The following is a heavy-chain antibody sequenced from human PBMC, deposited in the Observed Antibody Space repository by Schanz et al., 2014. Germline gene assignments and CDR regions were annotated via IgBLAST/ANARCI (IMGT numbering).Heavy chain of an antibody. D-gene: IGHD6-19*01. J-gene: IGHJ4*02. Sequence: QVQLVESGGGVVQPGRSLRLSCAASGFTFSSYGMNWVRQAPGRGLEWVSGITRQGTTYYADFVKGRFSISRDLSSNTLYLQMNSLRADDSAIYYCAKDHPSSGWPAFDVWGQGTQVTVSS. CDR2: ITRQGTT. CDR1: GFTFSSYG. CDR3: AKDHPSSGWPAFDV. V-gene: IGHV3-NL1*01.